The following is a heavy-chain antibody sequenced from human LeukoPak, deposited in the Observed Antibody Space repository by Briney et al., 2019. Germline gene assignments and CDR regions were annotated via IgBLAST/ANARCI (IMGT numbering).Heavy chain of an antibody. Sequence: PGGSLRLSCAASGFTFSTYSMNWVRQAPGKGLEWVSSISLSTYMYYADSVKGRFTISRDNAKNSLYLQMNGLRAEDTAVYYCARNLDSGWFDPWGQGTLVTVSS. CDR2: ISLSTYM. J-gene: IGHJ5*02. CDR3: ARNLDSGWFDP. V-gene: IGHV3-21*01. D-gene: IGHD2-2*03. CDR1: GFTFSTYS.